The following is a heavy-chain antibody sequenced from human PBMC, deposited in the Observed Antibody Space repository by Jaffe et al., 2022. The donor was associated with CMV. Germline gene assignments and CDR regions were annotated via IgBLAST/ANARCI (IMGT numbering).Heavy chain of an antibody. Sequence: QVQLVQSGAEVKKPGASVKVSCKASGNTFTNYDINWVRQATGQGLEWMGWINPNSGNRGYAQKFQGRVTMTTNTSISTGYMEVSSLTSEDTAVYYCARGISAYYSPGKGWLYFLDVWGQGTTVIVSS. D-gene: IGHD3-10*01. V-gene: IGHV1-8*01. J-gene: IGHJ6*02. CDR1: GNTFTNYD. CDR2: INPNSGNR. CDR3: ARGISAYYSPGKGWLYFLDV.